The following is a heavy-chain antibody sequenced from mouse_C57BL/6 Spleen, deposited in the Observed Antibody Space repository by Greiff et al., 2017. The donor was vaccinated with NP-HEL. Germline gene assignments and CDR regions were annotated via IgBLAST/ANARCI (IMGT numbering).Heavy chain of an antibody. Sequence: VQLQQSGPELVKPGASVKISCKASGYAFSSSWMNWVKQRPGKGLEWIGRIYPGDGDTNYNGKFKGKATLTADKSSSTAYMQLSSLTSEDSAVYIWARFDYYGSSYVENFDVWGTGTTVTVSS. D-gene: IGHD1-1*01. CDR2: IYPGDGDT. CDR3: ARFDYYGSSYVENFDV. CDR1: GYAFSSSW. J-gene: IGHJ1*03. V-gene: IGHV1-82*01.